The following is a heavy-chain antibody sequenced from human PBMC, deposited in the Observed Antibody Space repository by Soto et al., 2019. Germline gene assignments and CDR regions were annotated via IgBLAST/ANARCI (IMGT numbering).Heavy chain of an antibody. D-gene: IGHD4-17*01. Sequence: QVLLVQSGAEVKKPGSSVKVSCKASGGTFNSYAISWVRQAPGQGLEWMGGIIPIFGTPQYAQRSQGRVTISADMSTDTVYLELRSDDTAVYYCARSDYTDLNFYALDVWGRGTTVIVYS. CDR3: ARSDYTDLNFYALDV. CDR1: GGTFNSYA. J-gene: IGHJ6*02. V-gene: IGHV1-69*06. CDR2: IIPIFGTP.